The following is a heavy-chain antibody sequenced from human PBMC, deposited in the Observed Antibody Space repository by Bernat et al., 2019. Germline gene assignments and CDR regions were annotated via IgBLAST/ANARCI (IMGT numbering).Heavy chain of an antibody. CDR1: GFTFSSYS. V-gene: IGHV3-21*01. CDR2: ISSSSSYI. J-gene: IGHJ4*02. CDR3: ARDFDAGIGATISDY. D-gene: IGHD5-12*01. Sequence: EVQLVESGGGLVKPGGSLRLSCATSGFTFSSYSMNWVRQAPGKGLEWVSSISSSSSYIYYADSVKGRFSISRDNAKSSLYLQMNSLRAEDTAVYYWARDFDAGIGATISDYWGQGTLVTVSS.